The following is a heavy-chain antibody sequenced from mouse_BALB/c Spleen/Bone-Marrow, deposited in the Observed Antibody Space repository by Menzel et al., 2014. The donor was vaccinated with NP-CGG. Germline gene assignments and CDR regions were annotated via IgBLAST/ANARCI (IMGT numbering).Heavy chain of an antibody. CDR1: GYTFTSDW. J-gene: IGHJ3*01. Sequence: LQQSGPELVRPGASVKLSCKVSGYTFTSDWMHWVKQRHGQGLEWIGNIYPGSGSTNYDEKFKSKGTLTVDTSSSTAYMHLSSLTSEDSAVYYCTRGFAYWGQGTLVTVSA. V-gene: IGHV1S22*01. CDR3: TRGFAY. CDR2: IYPGSGST.